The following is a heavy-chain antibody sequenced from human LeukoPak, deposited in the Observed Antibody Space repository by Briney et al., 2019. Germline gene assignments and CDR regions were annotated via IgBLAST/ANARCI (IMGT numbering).Heavy chain of an antibody. CDR3: ARVNGGNEDYFDY. CDR1: GGSISSYY. J-gene: IGHJ4*02. Sequence: SETLSLTCTVSGGSISSYYWSWIRQPPGKGREGIGYIYYSGSTNYNPSLKSRVTISVDTSKNQFSLKLSSVTAADTAVYYCARVNGGNEDYFDYWGQGTLVTVSS. V-gene: IGHV4-59*01. D-gene: IGHD4-23*01. CDR2: IYYSGST.